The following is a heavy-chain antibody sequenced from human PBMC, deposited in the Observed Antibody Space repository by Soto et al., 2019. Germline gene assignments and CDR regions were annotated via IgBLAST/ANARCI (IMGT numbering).Heavy chain of an antibody. Sequence: SETLSLTCTVSGGSISSSSYYWGWIRQPPGKGLEWIRCIYYSGSTNYNPSLKSRVTISVYTSKNQFSLKLSSVTAADTAVYYCARDCSSSGCLDYWGQGTLVTVSS. CDR2: IYYSGST. CDR3: ARDCSSSGCLDY. V-gene: IGHV4-39*07. J-gene: IGHJ4*02. CDR1: GGSISSSSYY. D-gene: IGHD6-19*01.